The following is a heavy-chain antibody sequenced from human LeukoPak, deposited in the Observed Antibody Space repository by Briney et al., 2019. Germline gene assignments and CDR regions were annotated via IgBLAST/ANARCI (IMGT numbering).Heavy chain of an antibody. D-gene: IGHD1-1*01. J-gene: IGHJ6*03. V-gene: IGHV4-61*03. Sequence: SETLSLTCTVSGGSITSVSYSWTWIRQPPGKGLEWLGYIYSSGSAYYNPSLKSRVTISVDTTKNLFSLRLRSVTAADTAVYFCARGRVSSSTWYSTYYYYFYTDVWGKGTTVTVSS. CDR1: GGSITSVSYS. CDR3: ARGRVSSSTWYSTYYYYFYTDV. CDR2: IYSSGSA.